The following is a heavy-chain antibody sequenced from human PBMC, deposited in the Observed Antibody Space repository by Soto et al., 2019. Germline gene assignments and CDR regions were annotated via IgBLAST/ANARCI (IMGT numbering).Heavy chain of an antibody. CDR1: GGSINSGGYY. D-gene: IGHD1-26*01. Sequence: QVQLKESGPGLVKPSQTLSLTCTVSGGSINSGGYYWSWIRQHPGKGLEWIGYIYYSGSTFYNPSLMSRVTVSVDTSKNQLALRLTSVTVADAAMYYCARDRETRDARSPWFDPWGQGTLVTVSS. J-gene: IGHJ5*02. CDR3: ARDRETRDARSPWFDP. CDR2: IYYSGST. V-gene: IGHV4-31*03.